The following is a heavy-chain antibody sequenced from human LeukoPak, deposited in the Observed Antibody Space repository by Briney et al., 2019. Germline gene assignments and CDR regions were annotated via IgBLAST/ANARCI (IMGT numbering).Heavy chain of an antibody. V-gene: IGHV1-69*05. CDR3: ATNPGLVAARPRGRFDP. Sequence: SGKVSCKASGGTFSSYAISWVRHAPGQGLEWVGRIIPIFGTANYAQKFQGRVTITTDESTSTAYMELSSLRSEDTAVYYCATNPGLVAARPRGRFDPWGQGTLVTVSS. D-gene: IGHD6-6*01. J-gene: IGHJ5*02. CDR1: GGTFSSYA. CDR2: IIPIFGTA.